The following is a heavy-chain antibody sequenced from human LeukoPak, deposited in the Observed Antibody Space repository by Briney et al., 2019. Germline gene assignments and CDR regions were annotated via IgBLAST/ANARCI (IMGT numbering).Heavy chain of an antibody. D-gene: IGHD3-16*01. J-gene: IGHJ6*03. CDR3: ARDGGYGYYYYMDV. CDR1: GYSISSGYY. CDR2: IYTSGST. V-gene: IGHV4-38-2*02. Sequence: SETLSLTCAVSGYSISSGYYWGWIRQPPGNGLEWIGRIYTSGSTNYNPSLKSRVTISVDTSKNKFSLKLSSVTAADTAVYYCARDGGYGYYYYMDVWGKGTTVTVFS.